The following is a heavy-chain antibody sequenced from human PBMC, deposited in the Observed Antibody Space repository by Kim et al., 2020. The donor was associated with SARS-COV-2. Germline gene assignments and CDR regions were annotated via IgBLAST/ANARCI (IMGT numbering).Heavy chain of an antibody. D-gene: IGHD3-10*01. Sequence: GGSLRLSCAASGFTFSSYAMHWVRQAPGKGLEWVAVISYDGSNKYYADSVKGRFTISRDNSKNTLYLQMNSLRAEDTAVYYCARDPNNPPLLFGEITRNGMDVCGQGTTVTVSS. V-gene: IGHV3-30-3*01. CDR2: ISYDGSNK. J-gene: IGHJ6*02. CDR3: ARDPNNPPLLFGEITRNGMDV. CDR1: GFTFSSYA.